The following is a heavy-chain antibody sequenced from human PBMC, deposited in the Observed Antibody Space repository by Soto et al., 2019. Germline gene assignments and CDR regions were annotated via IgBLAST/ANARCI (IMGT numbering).Heavy chain of an antibody. V-gene: IGHV3-33*01. CDR1: GFTFSSYG. J-gene: IGHJ6*02. CDR3: AREDLPIVVVPAASDYYYYYGMDV. Sequence: GGSLRLSCAAYGFTFSSYGMHWVRQAPGKGLEWMAVIWYDGSNKYYADSVKGRFTISRDNSKNTLYLQMNSLRAEDTAVYYCAREDLPIVVVPAASDYYYYYGMDVWGQGTTVTVSS. CDR2: IWYDGSNK. D-gene: IGHD2-2*01.